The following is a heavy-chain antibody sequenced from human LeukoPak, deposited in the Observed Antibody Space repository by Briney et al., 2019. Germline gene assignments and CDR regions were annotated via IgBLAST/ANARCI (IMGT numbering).Heavy chain of an antibody. Sequence: SETLSLTCTVSGYSISSGYYWGWIRQPPAKVLAFIATIYHSGSTYYNPSLKSRVTISVDTSKNQFSLKLSSVTAADTAVYYCARDRYYDSSGYYLHDAFDIWGQGTMVTVSS. CDR2: IYHSGST. D-gene: IGHD3-22*01. J-gene: IGHJ3*02. V-gene: IGHV4-38-2*02. CDR1: GYSISSGYY. CDR3: ARDRYYDSSGYYLHDAFDI.